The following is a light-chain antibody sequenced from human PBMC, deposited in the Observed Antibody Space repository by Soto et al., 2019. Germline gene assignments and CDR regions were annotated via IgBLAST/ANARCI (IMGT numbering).Light chain of an antibody. CDR3: QKSNIFPFT. J-gene: IGKJ4*01. CDR2: GGS. CDR1: QNLGKW. V-gene: IGKV1-12*02. Sequence: DIQMTQSPSSVTASVGDRVTLTCRATQNLGKWLAWYQQRPGKVPQLLIYGGSTLQSGVPSRFSGSGTRASYTLTITGLQAEDIATYYCQKSNIFPFTFGGGTKVDIK.